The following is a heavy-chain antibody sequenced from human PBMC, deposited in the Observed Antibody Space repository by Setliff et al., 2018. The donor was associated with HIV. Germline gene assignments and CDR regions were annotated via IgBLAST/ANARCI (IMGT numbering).Heavy chain of an antibody. D-gene: IGHD3-9*01. J-gene: IGHJ6*03. CDR3: ARGDQTGYYRTYFYYMDL. V-gene: IGHV4-4*08. Sequence: SVTRCLTCTVAGDSASSYNWTWVRQPPGKRLEWIGNIHTSGTTKYNPSLNSRFTMSRDNATHTLHLQMNSLRAKYTALYYCARGDQTGYYRTYFYYMDLWGKGTTVTVSS. CDR1: GDSASSYN. CDR2: IHTSGTT.